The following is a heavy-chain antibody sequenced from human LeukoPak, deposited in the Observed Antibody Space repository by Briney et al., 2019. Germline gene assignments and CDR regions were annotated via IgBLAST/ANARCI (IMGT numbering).Heavy chain of an antibody. D-gene: IGHD3-22*01. CDR3: ATGAFYDSRIFQY. CDR1: GFSFSSYA. CDR2: ISYDANHE. Sequence: PGGSLRLSCAASGFSFSSYAMYWVRQAPGKGLECVAVISYDANHEDYADSVKGRFTISRDNSKNTLYLQMNSVRVEDTAMYYCATGAFYDSRIFQYWGQGTLVTVSS. V-gene: IGHV3-30-3*01. J-gene: IGHJ1*01.